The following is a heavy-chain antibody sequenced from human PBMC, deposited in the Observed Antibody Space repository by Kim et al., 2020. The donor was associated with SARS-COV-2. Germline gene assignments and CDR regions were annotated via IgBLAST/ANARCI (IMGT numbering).Heavy chain of an antibody. V-gene: IGHV3-9*01. Sequence: GGSLRLSCTASGFTFGDYGMHWVRQAPGKGLEWVSGINWKGGNIGYADSVKGRFTISRDNAKNSLHLQMNSLRFEDTALYYCAKGALTGTTHFDYWGQGTLVTVSS. CDR2: INWKGGNI. J-gene: IGHJ4*02. CDR1: GFTFGDYG. CDR3: AKGALTGTTHFDY. D-gene: IGHD1-7*01.